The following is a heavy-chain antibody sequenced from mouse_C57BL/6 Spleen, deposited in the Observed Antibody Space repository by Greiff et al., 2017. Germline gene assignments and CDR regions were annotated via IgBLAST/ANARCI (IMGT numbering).Heavy chain of an antibody. Sequence: VQLQQSGAELARPGASVKLSCKASGYTFTSYGISWVKQRTGQGLEWIGEIYPRSGNTYYNEKFKGKATLTADKSSSTAYMELRSLTSEDSAVYFCARYGVTTVVATDAMDYWGQGTSVTVSS. V-gene: IGHV1-81*01. J-gene: IGHJ4*01. CDR3: ARYGVTTVVATDAMDY. CDR1: GYTFTSYG. D-gene: IGHD1-1*01. CDR2: IYPRSGNT.